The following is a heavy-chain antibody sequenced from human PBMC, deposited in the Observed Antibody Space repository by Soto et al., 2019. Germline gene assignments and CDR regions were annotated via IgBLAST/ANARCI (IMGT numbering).Heavy chain of an antibody. J-gene: IGHJ3*02. CDR3: ARDNRGAFDI. CDR1: GFTFSNYW. V-gene: IGHV3-7*01. CDR2: MKQDGSEK. Sequence: PGGSLRLSCAASGFTFSNYWMSWVRQAPGQGLQWVASMKQDGSEKFYVGSVRGRFTMSRDNARSSLSLQMNSLRAEDMAVYFCARDNRGAFDIWGQGPMVTVSS.